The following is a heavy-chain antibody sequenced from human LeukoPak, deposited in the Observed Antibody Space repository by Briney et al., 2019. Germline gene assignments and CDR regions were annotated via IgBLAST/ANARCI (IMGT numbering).Heavy chain of an antibody. Sequence: SETLSLTCTVSGGSISSYYWSWIRQPPGKGLEWIGYIYYSGSTNYNPSLKSRVTISVDTSKNQFSLKLSSVTAADTAVYYYARVAVVTRDFDYWGQGTLVTVSS. CDR3: ARVAVVTRDFDY. D-gene: IGHD3-22*01. CDR2: IYYSGST. CDR1: GGSISSYY. V-gene: IGHV4-59*01. J-gene: IGHJ4*02.